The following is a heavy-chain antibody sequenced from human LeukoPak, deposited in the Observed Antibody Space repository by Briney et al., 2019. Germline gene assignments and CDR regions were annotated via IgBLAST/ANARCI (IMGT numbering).Heavy chain of an antibody. J-gene: IGHJ4*02. V-gene: IGHV4-39*07. Sequence: SETLSLTCTVSGGSISSNNYYWGWIRQPPGKGLEWIGSIYYSGSTYNNPSLKSRVTISVDTTKNQFSLKLNSVTAADTAVYYCARGWQQLDYWGQGTLVTVSS. D-gene: IGHD6-13*01. CDR3: ARGWQQLDY. CDR1: GGSISSNNYY. CDR2: IYYSGST.